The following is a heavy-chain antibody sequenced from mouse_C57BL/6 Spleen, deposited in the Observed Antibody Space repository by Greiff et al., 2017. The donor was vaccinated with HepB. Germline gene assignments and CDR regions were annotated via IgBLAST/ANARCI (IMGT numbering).Heavy chain of an antibody. CDR2: ISSGGSYT. CDR1: GFTFSSYG. D-gene: IGHD2-4*01. Sequence: EVMLVESGGDLVKPGGSLKLSCAASGFTFSSYGMSWVRQTPDKRLEWVATISSGGSYTYYPDSVKGRFTISRDNAKNTLYLQMSSLKSEDTAMYYCARFYYDYSLFAYWGRGTLVTVSA. J-gene: IGHJ3*01. V-gene: IGHV5-6*02. CDR3: ARFYYDYSLFAY.